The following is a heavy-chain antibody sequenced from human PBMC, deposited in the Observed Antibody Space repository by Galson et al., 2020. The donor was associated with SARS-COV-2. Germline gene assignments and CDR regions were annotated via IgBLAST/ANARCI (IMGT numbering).Heavy chain of an antibody. CDR1: GFAVSSKY. V-gene: IGHV3-53*05. J-gene: IGHJ4*02. CDR3: VRDDGTAPYEW. D-gene: IGHD3-3*01. CDR2: IYYDGNT. Sequence: METGGSLRLSCAASGFAVSSKYMSWVRQAPGKGLEWVSVIYYDGNTNYADSVRGRFTISRDTSKNTVSLQLNSLRAEDTAMYYCVRDDGTAPYEWWGPGTLVTVSS.